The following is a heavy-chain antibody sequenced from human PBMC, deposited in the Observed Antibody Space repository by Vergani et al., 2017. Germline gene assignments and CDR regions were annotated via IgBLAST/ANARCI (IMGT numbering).Heavy chain of an antibody. J-gene: IGHJ3*02. D-gene: IGHD6-19*01. Sequence: EVQLLESGGGSAQPGESLRLSCVASGFTFTAHGLNWVRQAPGKGLEWGSTLSASDRRTHYADSVKGRFTISRDISKNTLFLHMNSLRPEDTAVYYCAKVGRSEVAGTFGAFDIWGQGTMVTVSS. CDR1: GFTFTAHG. CDR3: AKVGRSEVAGTFGAFDI. CDR2: LSASDRRT. V-gene: IGHV3-23*01.